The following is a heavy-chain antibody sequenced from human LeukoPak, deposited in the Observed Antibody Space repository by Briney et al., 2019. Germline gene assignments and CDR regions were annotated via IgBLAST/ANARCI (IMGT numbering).Heavy chain of an antibody. D-gene: IGHD6-13*01. CDR2: ISNTGNAI. V-gene: IGHV3-48*04. CDR3: ARAKRQQLVLGNWFDP. Sequence: GGSLRLSCAASGFTFSSYSMNWVRQAPGKGLEWVSFISNTGNAIYYADSVKGRFTISRDNAKNSLYLQMNSLRAEDTAVYYCARAKRQQLVLGNWFDPWSQGTLVTVSS. CDR1: GFTFSSYS. J-gene: IGHJ5*02.